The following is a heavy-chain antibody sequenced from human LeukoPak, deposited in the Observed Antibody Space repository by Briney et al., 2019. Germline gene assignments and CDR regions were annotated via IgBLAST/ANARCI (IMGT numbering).Heavy chain of an antibody. D-gene: IGHD3-10*01. CDR3: ARLSGGPFDY. V-gene: IGHV1-69*13. J-gene: IGHJ4*02. CDR2: IIPIFGTA. Sequence: GASVKVSCKASGGTFSSYAISWVRQAPGQGLEWMGGIIPIFGTANYAQKFQGRVTITADESTSTAYMELRSLRSDDTAVYYCARLSGGPFDYWGQGTLVTVSS. CDR1: GGTFSSYA.